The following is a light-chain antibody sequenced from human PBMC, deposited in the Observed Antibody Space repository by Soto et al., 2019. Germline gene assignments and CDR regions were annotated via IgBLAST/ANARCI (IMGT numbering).Light chain of an antibody. Sequence: QSVLTQPASVSGSPGQSITISCTGTSSDVGSYNLVSWYQQHPGKAPKLMIYEGSKRPSGVSNRFSGSKSGNTASLTISGLQAEDEADYYCCSYAGSIVLFGGGTKLTVL. CDR2: EGS. CDR3: CSYAGSIVL. CDR1: SSDVGSYNL. V-gene: IGLV2-23*01. J-gene: IGLJ2*01.